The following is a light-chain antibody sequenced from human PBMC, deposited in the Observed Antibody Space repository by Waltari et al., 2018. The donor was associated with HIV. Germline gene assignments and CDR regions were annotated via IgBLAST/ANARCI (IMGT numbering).Light chain of an antibody. J-gene: IGKJ1*01. V-gene: IGKV3-15*01. CDR1: HNVITN. Sequence: IVMTPSPGTLSVSPGERVTLSCKASHNVITNLAWYQQKPGPAPRLLIFGASTRATSIPPRFSGGGSGTDFTLTIGSLQSEDFTFYYCQQNNKWPRTFGQGTKVEVK. CDR3: QQNNKWPRT. CDR2: GAS.